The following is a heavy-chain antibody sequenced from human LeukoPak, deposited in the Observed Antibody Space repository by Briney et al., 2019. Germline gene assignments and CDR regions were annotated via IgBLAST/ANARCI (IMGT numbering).Heavy chain of an antibody. Sequence: ASVKVSCKASGYTFTGYYMHWVRQAPGQGLEWMGWINPNSGGTNYAQKFQGRVTMTRDTSINTAYMELSRLRSDDTAVYYCARDLSGYDFSWFDPWGQGTLVTVSS. CDR3: ARDLSGYDFSWFDP. J-gene: IGHJ5*02. D-gene: IGHD5-12*01. CDR1: GYTFTGYY. CDR2: INPNSGGT. V-gene: IGHV1-2*02.